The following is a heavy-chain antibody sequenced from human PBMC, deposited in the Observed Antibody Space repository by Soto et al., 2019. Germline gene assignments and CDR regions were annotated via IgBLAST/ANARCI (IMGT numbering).Heavy chain of an antibody. J-gene: IGHJ3*01. CDR2: IIPLFDAP. D-gene: IGHD2-2*02. V-gene: IGHV1-69*01. CDR3: AKGCRHCDTTSCYSLSGFDL. Sequence: QMQLLQSEAEVRKPGFSVKVSCTSFGGSIKDYAFNWVRQAPGQSPEWMGGIIPLFDAPDYAQKFQGRLTVTADASTNSVYMDLSRLRPDDTAVYYCAKGCRHCDTTSCYSLSGFDLWGQGTRVTVSS. CDR1: GGSIKDYA.